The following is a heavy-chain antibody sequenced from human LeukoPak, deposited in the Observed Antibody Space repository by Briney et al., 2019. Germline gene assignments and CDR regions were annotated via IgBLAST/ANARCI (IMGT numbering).Heavy chain of an antibody. D-gene: IGHD5-18*01. J-gene: IGHJ4*02. CDR3: ARENGHSYGYLDS. Sequence: SETLSLTCTVSGGSINSYYWSWIRQSPGKGLEWIGYIYYNGNSNYDPSLKSRVTISVDRSRNQLSLRLSSLTAADTAVYYCARENGHSYGYLDSWGQGILVTVSS. CDR1: GGSINSYY. CDR2: IYYNGNS. V-gene: IGHV4-59*01.